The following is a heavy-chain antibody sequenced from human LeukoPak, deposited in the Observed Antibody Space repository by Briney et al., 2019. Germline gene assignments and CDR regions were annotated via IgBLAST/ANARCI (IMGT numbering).Heavy chain of an antibody. D-gene: IGHD1-26*01. J-gene: IGHJ4*02. CDR3: ARDLVGAFPAGSYYFDY. CDR2: INPNSGGT. Sequence: ASVKVSCKASGYTFTGYYMHWVRQAPGQGLEWMGWINPNSGGTNYAQKFQGRVTMTRDTSISTAYMELSRLRSGDTAVYYCARDLVGAFPAGSYYFDYWGQGTLVTVSS. V-gene: IGHV1-2*02. CDR1: GYTFTGYY.